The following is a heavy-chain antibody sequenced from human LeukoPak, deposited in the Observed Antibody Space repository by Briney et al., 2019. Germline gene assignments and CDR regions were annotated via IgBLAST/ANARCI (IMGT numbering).Heavy chain of an antibody. Sequence: GGSLRLSCAASAFTFSSYWMHWVRQAPGKGLEWVSRIKGDESSINHADSVKGRFTISRDNSKNTMYLQMHSLRAEDSAIYFCAKGYDFLSGYYDAWGQGTRVTVSS. J-gene: IGHJ5*02. CDR2: IKGDESSI. CDR1: AFTFSSYW. D-gene: IGHD3-3*01. V-gene: IGHV3-74*01. CDR3: AKGYDFLSGYYDA.